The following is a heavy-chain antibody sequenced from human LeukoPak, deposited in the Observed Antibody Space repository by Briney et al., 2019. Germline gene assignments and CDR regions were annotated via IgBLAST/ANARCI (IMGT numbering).Heavy chain of an antibody. V-gene: IGHV1-2*02. CDR2: INPNSGGT. CDR1: GYTFTGYY. J-gene: IGHJ4*02. D-gene: IGHD6-6*01. Sequence: ASVKVSCKASGYTFTGYYMHWVRQAPGQGLEWMGWINPNSGGTNYAQKFQGRVTMTRDTSISTAYMELSRLRSDDTAVYYCASTTPYSSSQFEFDYGAREPWSPSPQ. CDR3: ASTTPYSSSQFEFDY.